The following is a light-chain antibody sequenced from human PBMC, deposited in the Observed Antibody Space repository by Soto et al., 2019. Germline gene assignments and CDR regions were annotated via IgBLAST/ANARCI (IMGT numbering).Light chain of an antibody. CDR3: MQGTRSPWT. Sequence: DVAMTQSPLSLPVSLGQPASISCRSSQSLVHSDANTYLNCFQQRRGQSPRRIISKASTRDSGVPDRFSGCGAATYFPLKISRQEAEDVAVYYCMQGTRSPWTLGQGTKVDIK. CDR2: KAS. V-gene: IGKV2-30*02. J-gene: IGKJ1*01. CDR1: QSLVHSDANTY.